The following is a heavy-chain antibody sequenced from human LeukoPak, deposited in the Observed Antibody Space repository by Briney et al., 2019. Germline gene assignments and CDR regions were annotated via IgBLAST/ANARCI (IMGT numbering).Heavy chain of an antibody. V-gene: IGHV1-18*01. CDR3: ASFPLGYCSSTSCHDY. D-gene: IGHD2-2*01. J-gene: IGHJ4*02. CDR1: GYTFTSYG. Sequence: ASVKVSCKASGYTFTSYGISWVRQAPGQGLEWMGWISAYNGNTNYAQKLQGRVTMTTDTSTSTAYMELRSLRSDDTAVYYCASFPLGYCSSTSCHDYWGQGTLVTVSS. CDR2: ISAYNGNT.